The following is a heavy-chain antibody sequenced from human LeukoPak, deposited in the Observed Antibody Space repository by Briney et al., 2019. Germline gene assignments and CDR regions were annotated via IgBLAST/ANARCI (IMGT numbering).Heavy chain of an antibody. CDR3: ARGPDRYYYYYMDV. Sequence: PSETLSLTCAVYGGSFSGYYWSWIRQPPGKRLEWIGEINHSGSTNYNPSLKSRVTISVDTSKNQFSLKLSSVTAADTAVYYCARGPDRYYYYYMDVWGKGTTVTVSS. V-gene: IGHV4-34*01. J-gene: IGHJ6*03. CDR2: INHSGST. CDR1: GGSFSGYY.